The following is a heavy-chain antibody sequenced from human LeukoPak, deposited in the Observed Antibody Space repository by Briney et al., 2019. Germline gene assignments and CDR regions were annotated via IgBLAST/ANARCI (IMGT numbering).Heavy chain of an antibody. Sequence: ASVKVSCKASGYTFISHGISWVRQAPGQGLEWMGWISAYNGNTNYAQKLRGRVTMTTDTSTSTAYMDLRSLRSDDTAVYYCARDDYGDPHYFDYWGQGTLVTVSS. V-gene: IGHV1-18*01. CDR2: ISAYNGNT. CDR3: ARDDYGDPHYFDY. J-gene: IGHJ4*02. D-gene: IGHD4-17*01. CDR1: GYTFISHG.